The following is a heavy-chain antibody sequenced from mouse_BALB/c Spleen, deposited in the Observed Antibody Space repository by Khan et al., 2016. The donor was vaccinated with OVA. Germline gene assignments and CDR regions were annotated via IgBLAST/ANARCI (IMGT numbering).Heavy chain of an antibody. Sequence: VQLQQPGAKLVRPGALVKLSCKASGFNIKDYYMHWVKQRPEQGLEWIGWIDPENGDTIYDPKFQGKASITAVTSSNTAYLQLSSLASEDTAVYYCARSGYSAWFAYWGQGTLVTVSA. V-gene: IGHV14-1*02. CDR1: GFNIKDYY. CDR2: IDPENGDT. CDR3: ARSGYSAWFAY. J-gene: IGHJ3*01.